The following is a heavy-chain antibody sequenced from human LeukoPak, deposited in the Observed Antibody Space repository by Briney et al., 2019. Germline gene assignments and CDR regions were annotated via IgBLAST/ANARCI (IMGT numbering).Heavy chain of an antibody. CDR1: GGTFSSYA. D-gene: IGHD6-19*01. J-gene: IGHJ4*02. CDR3: ARGSESSGWYWGKGANDY. Sequence: SVKVSCKASGGTFSSYAISWVRQAPGQGLEWMGGIIPIFGTANYAQKFQGRVTMTRDTSISTAYMELSRLRSDDTAVYYCARGSESSGWYWGKGANDYWGQGTLVTVSS. CDR2: IIPIFGTA. V-gene: IGHV1-69*05.